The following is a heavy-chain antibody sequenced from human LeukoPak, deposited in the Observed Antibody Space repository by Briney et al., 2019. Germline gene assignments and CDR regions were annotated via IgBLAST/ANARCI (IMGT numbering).Heavy chain of an antibody. D-gene: IGHD2-2*01. Sequence: GRSLRLSCAASGFTFSSYGMHWVRQAPGKGLEWVAVISYDGSNEYYADSVKGRFTISRDNSKNTLYLQMNSLRAEDTAVYYCAKAAYDCSSTSCYGPGGFDPWGQGTLVTVSS. CDR3: AKAAYDCSSTSCYGPGGFDP. V-gene: IGHV3-30*18. CDR2: ISYDGSNE. CDR1: GFTFSSYG. J-gene: IGHJ5*02.